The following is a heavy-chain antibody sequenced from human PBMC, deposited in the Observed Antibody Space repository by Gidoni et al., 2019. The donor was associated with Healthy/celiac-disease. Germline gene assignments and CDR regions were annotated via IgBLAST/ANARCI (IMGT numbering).Heavy chain of an antibody. D-gene: IGHD6-19*01. J-gene: IGHJ4*02. Sequence: QVQLVESGGGVVQPGGSLRFSCAASGFTFSSYGMHWVRQAPGKGLGWVAFIRYYGSNKYYADSVKGRFTISRDNSKNTLYLQMNSLRAEDTAVYYCANVQGIAVAGSNFDYWGQGTLVTVSS. CDR1: GFTFSSYG. CDR2: IRYYGSNK. CDR3: ANVQGIAVAGSNFDY. V-gene: IGHV3-30*02.